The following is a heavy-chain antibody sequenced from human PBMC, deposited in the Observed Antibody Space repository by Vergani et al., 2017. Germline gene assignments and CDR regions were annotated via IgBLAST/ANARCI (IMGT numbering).Heavy chain of an antibody. CDR3: ARVDTQVPATSHFYYMDV. J-gene: IGHJ6*03. CDR1: GFTFSSDA. D-gene: IGHD2-15*01. CDR2: INRGSTT. Sequence: EVQLLESGGGLVQPGGSLRLSCAASGFTFSSDAMSWVRQAPGKGLEWVSAINRGSTTYYADSVKGRFTISRDNSKNTVFLQMNSLRAEDTAVYYCARVDTQVPATSHFYYMDVWGKGTTVVVSS. V-gene: IGHV3-23*01.